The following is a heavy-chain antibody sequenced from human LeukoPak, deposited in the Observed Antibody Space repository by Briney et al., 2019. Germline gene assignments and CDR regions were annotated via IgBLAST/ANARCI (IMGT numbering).Heavy chain of an antibody. CDR3: ATSSGWPGDYFDC. CDR1: GYTLTELS. D-gene: IGHD6-19*01. CDR2: FDPEDGET. V-gene: IGHV1-24*01. Sequence: ASVKVSCKVSGYTLTELSMHWVRQAPGKGLEWMGGFDPEDGETIYAQKFQGTVTMTEDTSTDTAYMELSSLRSEDTAVYYCATSSGWPGDYFDCWGQGTMVTVSS. J-gene: IGHJ4*03.